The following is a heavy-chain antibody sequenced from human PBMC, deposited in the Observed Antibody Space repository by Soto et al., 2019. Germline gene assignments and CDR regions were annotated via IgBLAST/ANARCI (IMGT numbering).Heavy chain of an antibody. V-gene: IGHV1-2*04. CDR3: ARDRTHRDYYDSSGYPPSDAFDI. CDR1: GYTFTGYY. J-gene: IGHJ3*02. D-gene: IGHD3-22*01. CDR2: INPNSGGT. Sequence: ASVKVSCKASGYTFTGYYMHWVRQAPGQGLEWMGWINPNSGGTNYAQKFQGWVTMTRDTSISTAYMELSRLRSDDTAVYYCARDRTHRDYYDSSGYPPSDAFDIWGQGTMVTVSS.